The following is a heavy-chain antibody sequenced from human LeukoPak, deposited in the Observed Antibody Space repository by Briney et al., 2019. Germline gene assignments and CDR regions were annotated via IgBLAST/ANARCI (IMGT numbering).Heavy chain of an antibody. J-gene: IGHJ4*02. CDR2: INHSGST. V-gene: IGHV4-38-2*01. CDR1: GYSISSGYY. D-gene: IGHD2-2*02. Sequence: PSETLSLTCAVSGYSISSGYYWGWIRQPPGKGLEWIGSINHSGSTYYNPSLKSRVTISVDTSKNQFSLKLSSVTAADTAVYYCARQSSTSCYIDYWGQGTLVTVSS. CDR3: ARQSSTSCYIDY.